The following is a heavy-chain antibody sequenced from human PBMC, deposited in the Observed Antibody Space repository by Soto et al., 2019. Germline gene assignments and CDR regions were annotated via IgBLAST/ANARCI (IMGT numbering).Heavy chain of an antibody. Sequence: EVQLAESGGGLVQPGGSLRLSCAASGFTFSNFAVHWVRQAPGKGPEFVSGISSTGASIFYADSVKGRVTISRDNSKNTVNLQMGSLKPEDTAVYYCARARIGAAGTEYYFDYWGRGTLVTVSS. J-gene: IGHJ4*02. CDR2: ISSTGASI. V-gene: IGHV3-64*07. D-gene: IGHD6-13*01. CDR1: GFTFSNFA. CDR3: ARARIGAAGTEYYFDY.